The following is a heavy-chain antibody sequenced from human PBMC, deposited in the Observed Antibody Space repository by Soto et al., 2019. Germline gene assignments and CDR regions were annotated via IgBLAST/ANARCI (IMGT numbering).Heavy chain of an antibody. CDR1: GGSISSGDYY. Sequence: PSETLSLTCTVSGGSISSGDYYWSWIRQPPGKGLEWIGYIYYSGSTYYNPSLKSRVTISVDTSKTQFSLKLSSVTAEDTAVYHCAKESSGYNYGFYNYFDYWGQGTLVTVSS. D-gene: IGHD5-18*01. CDR3: AKESSGYNYGFYNYFDY. J-gene: IGHJ4*02. V-gene: IGHV4-30-4*01. CDR2: IYYSGST.